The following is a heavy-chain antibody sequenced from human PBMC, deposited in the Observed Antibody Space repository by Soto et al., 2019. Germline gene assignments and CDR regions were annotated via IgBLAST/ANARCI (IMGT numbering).Heavy chain of an antibody. CDR3: AAVQGGGATSPF. J-gene: IGHJ4*02. Sequence: ASVEVSCKASGFAIINSSRRWVRQARGQRLEWMGWIVVGSGHINYAQKFQERLSITRDMSTSTAYMELSSLTLEDTAVYYCAAVQGGGATSPFWGTGTLVTVSS. V-gene: IGHV1-58*01. CDR2: IVVGSGHI. D-gene: IGHD1-26*01. CDR1: GFAIINSS.